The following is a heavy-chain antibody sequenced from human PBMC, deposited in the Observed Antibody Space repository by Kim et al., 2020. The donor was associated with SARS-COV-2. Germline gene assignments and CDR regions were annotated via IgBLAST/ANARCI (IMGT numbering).Heavy chain of an antibody. J-gene: IGHJ4*02. Sequence: YADSGKGRFTISRDNYKNTLYLQMNSLRAEDTAVYYCAKDLYQVAELDYWGQGTLVTVSS. CDR3: AKDLYQVAELDY. V-gene: IGHV3-23*01. D-gene: IGHD2-2*02.